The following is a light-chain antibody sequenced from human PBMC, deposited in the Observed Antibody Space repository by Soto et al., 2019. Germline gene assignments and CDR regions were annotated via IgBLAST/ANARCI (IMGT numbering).Light chain of an antibody. CDR3: QQYNSYSPT. CDR1: QSISSW. J-gene: IGKJ2*01. Sequence: DIQMTQSPSTLSTSVGDRVTITCRASQSISSWLAWYQQKPGKAPKLLIYDASSLESGVPSRFSGSGSGTEFTLTISSLQPDDFATYYCQQYNSYSPTFGQETELEIK. CDR2: DAS. V-gene: IGKV1-5*01.